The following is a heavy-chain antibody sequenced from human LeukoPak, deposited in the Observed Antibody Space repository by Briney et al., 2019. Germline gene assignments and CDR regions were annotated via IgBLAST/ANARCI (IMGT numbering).Heavy chain of an antibody. D-gene: IGHD3-10*01. V-gene: IGHV3-66*01. CDR1: GFYVGRYW. Sequence: GGSLRLSCAASGFYVGRYWMSWVRQAPGEGLERVSVIYSGGSTYYADSVKGRFTISRDNAKNSLYLQMNSLRAEDTAVYYCAKVPDYYGSGRYHWGQGTLVTVSS. CDR3: AKVPDYYGSGRYH. CDR2: IYSGGST. J-gene: IGHJ4*02.